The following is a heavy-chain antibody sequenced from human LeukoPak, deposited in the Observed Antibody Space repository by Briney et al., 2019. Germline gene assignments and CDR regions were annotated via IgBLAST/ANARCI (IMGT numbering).Heavy chain of an antibody. D-gene: IGHD3-3*01. CDR2: IKSKTDGGTT. V-gene: IGHV3-15*01. Sequence: GGSLRLSCAASGFTFSNAWMNWVRQAPGKGLEWVGRIKSKTDGGTTDYAAPVKGRFTISRDDSKNTLYLQMNSLRAEDTAVYYCARDPPASVYYFDYWGQGTLVTVSS. CDR1: GFTFSNAW. J-gene: IGHJ4*02. CDR3: ARDPPASVYYFDY.